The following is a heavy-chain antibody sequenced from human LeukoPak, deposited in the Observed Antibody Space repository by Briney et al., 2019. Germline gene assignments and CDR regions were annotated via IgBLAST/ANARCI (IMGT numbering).Heavy chain of an antibody. J-gene: IGHJ4*02. Sequence: SETLSLTCTVSGGSISSYYWSWIRQPPGKGLEWIGYIYYSGSTNYNPSLKSRVTISVDTSKNQFSLKLSSVTAADTAVYYCASTTTTTVIIDYWGQGTLVTVSS. D-gene: IGHD4-17*01. CDR1: GGSISSYY. CDR3: ASTTTTTVIIDY. V-gene: IGHV4-59*08. CDR2: IYYSGST.